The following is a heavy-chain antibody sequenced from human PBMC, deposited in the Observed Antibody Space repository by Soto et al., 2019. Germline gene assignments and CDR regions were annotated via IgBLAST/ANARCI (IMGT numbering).Heavy chain of an antibody. Sequence: EVQLLESGGGLVQPGGSRRLSWAASGFTFSSYAMSWVRQAPGKGLEWVSAISGSGGSTYYADSVKGRFTISRDNAKNTLNLQMNSLRAEDTAVYYCAKPLNYLTAMAPIDYCGQGTLVTVSS. J-gene: IGHJ4*02. D-gene: IGHD5-18*01. CDR3: AKPLNYLTAMAPIDY. CDR2: ISGSGGST. CDR1: GFTFSSYA. V-gene: IGHV3-23*01.